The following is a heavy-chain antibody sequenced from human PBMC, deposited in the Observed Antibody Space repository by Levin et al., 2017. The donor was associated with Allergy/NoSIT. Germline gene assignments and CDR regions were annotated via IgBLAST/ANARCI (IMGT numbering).Heavy chain of an antibody. Sequence: GGSLRLSCAASGFTFSGYSMNWVRQAPGKGLQWVSYISSSSSTIYYADSVKGRFTISRDNAKNSLYLQMNSLGDEDTAVYYCARVLGPTSGGSWGFDYWGQGNLVTVSS. J-gene: IGHJ4*02. CDR3: ARVLGPTSGGSWGFDY. CDR2: ISSSSSTI. D-gene: IGHD1-26*01. V-gene: IGHV3-48*02. CDR1: GFTFSGYS.